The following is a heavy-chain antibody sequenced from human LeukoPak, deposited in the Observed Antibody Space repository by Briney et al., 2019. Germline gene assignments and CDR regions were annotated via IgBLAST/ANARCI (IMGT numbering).Heavy chain of an antibody. D-gene: IGHD6-13*01. V-gene: IGHV4-59*08. CDR3: ARQAVAAAGSYYYYGMDV. J-gene: IGHJ6*02. CDR1: GGSISSYY. Sequence: PSETLSLTCTVSGGSISSYYWSWIRQPPGKGLEWIGYIYYSGSTNYNPSLKSRVTISVDTSKNQFSLKLSSVTAADTAVYYCARQAVAAAGSYYYYGMDVWGQGTTVTVSS. CDR2: IYYSGST.